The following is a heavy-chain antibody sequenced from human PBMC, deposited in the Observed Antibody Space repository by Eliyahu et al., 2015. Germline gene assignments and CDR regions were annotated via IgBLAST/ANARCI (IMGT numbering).Heavy chain of an antibody. J-gene: IGHJ3*02. CDR3: ARRGGSYFRNAFDI. CDR1: GFPVSSNY. D-gene: IGHD1-26*01. CDR2: IYSGGSA. Sequence: EVQLVESGGGLVQPGGSLRLSCAAXGFPVSSNYMSWVRQAPGKGLEWVSVIYSGGSAYYADSVKGRFTISRDNSKNTLYLQMNSLRAEDTAVYYCARRGGSYFRNAFDIWGQGTMVTVSS. V-gene: IGHV3-66*01.